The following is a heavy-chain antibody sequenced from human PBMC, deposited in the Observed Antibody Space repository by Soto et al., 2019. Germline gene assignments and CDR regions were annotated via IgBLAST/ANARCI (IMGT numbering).Heavy chain of an antibody. V-gene: IGHV3-30-3*01. D-gene: IGHD6-19*01. CDR1: GFTFSSYA. CDR3: ARDRDSSGWYVLDY. CDR2: ISYDGSNK. J-gene: IGHJ4*02. Sequence: QVQLVESGGGVVQPGRSLRLSCAASGFTFSSYAMHWVRQAPGKGLEWVAVISYDGSNKYYADSVKGRFTISRDNSKNTLYLQVNSLRAEDTAVYYCARDRDSSGWYVLDYWGQGTLVTVSS.